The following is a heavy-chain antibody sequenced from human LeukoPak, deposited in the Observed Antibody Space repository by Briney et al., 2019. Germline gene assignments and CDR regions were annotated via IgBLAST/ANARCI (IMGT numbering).Heavy chain of an antibody. CDR2: INWNGGST. J-gene: IGHJ4*02. CDR3: ARGHSRYYDSSGYYSYFDY. V-gene: IGHV3-20*04. Sequence: AGGSLRLSCAASGFTFDNNGMRWVRQAPGKGLEWVSGINWNGGSTGYADSVKGRLTISRDNAKNSLYLQMNSLRAEDTALYFCARGHSRYYDSSGYYSYFDYWGQGTLVTVSS. CDR1: GFTFDNNG. D-gene: IGHD3-22*01.